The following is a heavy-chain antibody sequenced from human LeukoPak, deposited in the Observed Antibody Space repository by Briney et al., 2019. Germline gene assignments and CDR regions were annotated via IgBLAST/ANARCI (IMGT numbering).Heavy chain of an antibody. CDR1: GFTFSSYA. V-gene: IGHV3-30*04. Sequence: GGSLRLSCAASGFTFSSYAMSWVRQAPGKGLEWVAVISYDGSNKYYADSVKGRFTISRDNSKNTLYLQMNSLRAEDTAVYYCARDQYNGDYLDYWGQGTLVTVSS. J-gene: IGHJ4*02. CDR3: ARDQYNGDYLDY. D-gene: IGHD1-14*01. CDR2: ISYDGSNK.